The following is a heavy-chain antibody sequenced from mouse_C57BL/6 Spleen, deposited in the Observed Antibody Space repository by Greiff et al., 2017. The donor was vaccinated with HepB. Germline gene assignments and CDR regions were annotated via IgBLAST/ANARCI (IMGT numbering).Heavy chain of an antibody. V-gene: IGHV2-3*01. J-gene: IGHJ3*01. CDR3: AKPALDGYQAWFAY. D-gene: IGHD2-3*01. CDR2: IWGDGST. Sequence: VKLQESGPGLVAPSQSLSITCTVSGFSLTSYGVSWVRQPPGKGLEWLGVIWGDGSTNYHSALISRLSISKDNSKSQVFLKLNSLQTDDTATYYCAKPALDGYQAWFAYWGQGTLVTVSA. CDR1: GFSLTSYG.